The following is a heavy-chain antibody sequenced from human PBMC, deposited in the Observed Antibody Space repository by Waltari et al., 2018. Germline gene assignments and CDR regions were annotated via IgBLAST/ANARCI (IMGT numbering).Heavy chain of an antibody. CDR2: IKGDGSDK. Sequence: EVRVVASGGGLVQPGGPWRLACASSVSTFRSCGLSWVGQAPGKGLEWVANIKGDGSDKFYADSVNVRFTLSRDNAKNSLYLQMDSLRSEDTAVYYCPTILSVDTPWFDHWGQGIMVTVSS. D-gene: IGHD3-16*02. J-gene: IGHJ5*02. CDR3: PTILSVDTPWFDH. V-gene: IGHV3-7*01. CDR1: VSTFRSCG.